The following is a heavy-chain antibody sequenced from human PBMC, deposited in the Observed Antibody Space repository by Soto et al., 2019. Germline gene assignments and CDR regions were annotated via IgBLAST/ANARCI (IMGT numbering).Heavy chain of an antibody. J-gene: IGHJ4*02. CDR2: ISYDGSNK. Sequence: ESGGGVVQPGRSLRLSCAASGFTFSSYAMHWVRQAPGKGLEWVAVISYDGSNKYYADSVKGRFTISRDNSKNTLYLQMNSLRAEDTAVYYCARPRITMVRGVIEGFDYWGQGTLVTVSS. D-gene: IGHD3-10*01. CDR1: GFTFSSYA. CDR3: ARPRITMVRGVIEGFDY. V-gene: IGHV3-30-3*01.